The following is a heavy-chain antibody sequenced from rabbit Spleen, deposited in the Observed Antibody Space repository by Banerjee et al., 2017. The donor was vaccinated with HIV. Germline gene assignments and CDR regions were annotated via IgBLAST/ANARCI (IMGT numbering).Heavy chain of an antibody. D-gene: IGHD5-1*01. CDR1: GFSFSRGYD. V-gene: IGHV1S45*01. CDR3: ARTFADGGWNIDL. J-gene: IGHJ4*01. CDR2: IYTGNGKT. Sequence: QEHLEESGGGLVKPEGSLTLTCKASGFSFSRGYDMCWVRQAPGRGLEWIGCIYTGNGKTYYASWAKGRFTISRTWSTTVTLQMTSLTAADTATYFCARTFADGGWNIDLWGPGTLVTVS.